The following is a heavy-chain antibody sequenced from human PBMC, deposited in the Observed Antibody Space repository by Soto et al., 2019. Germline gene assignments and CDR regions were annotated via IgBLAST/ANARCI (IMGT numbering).Heavy chain of an antibody. V-gene: IGHV3-23*01. CDR3: AKDSNKYSSSLRGRYFDY. CDR1: GFPFSSYV. CDR2: ISGGGSNT. D-gene: IGHD4-4*01. J-gene: IGHJ4*02. Sequence: EVQLLESGGGLVQRGGSLRLSCAASGFPFSSYVMAWVRQAPGKGLEWVSGISGGGSNTFYAATVKGRFTISRANSNNPLLLQMNILGAEDTAVYYCAKDSNKYSSSLRGRYFDYWGQGIGVTVSS.